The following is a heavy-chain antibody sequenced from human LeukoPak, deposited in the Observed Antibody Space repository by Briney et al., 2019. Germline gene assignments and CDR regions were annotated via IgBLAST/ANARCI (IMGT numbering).Heavy chain of an antibody. V-gene: IGHV1-69*13. Sequence: SVKVSCKASGYTFTSYGISWVRQAPGQGLEWMGGIIPIFGTANYAQKFQGRVAITADESTSTAYMELSSLRSEDTAVYYCARGAAAADYYFDYWGQGTLVTVSS. CDR3: ARGAAAADYYFDY. CDR2: IIPIFGTA. D-gene: IGHD6-13*01. J-gene: IGHJ4*02. CDR1: GYTFTSYG.